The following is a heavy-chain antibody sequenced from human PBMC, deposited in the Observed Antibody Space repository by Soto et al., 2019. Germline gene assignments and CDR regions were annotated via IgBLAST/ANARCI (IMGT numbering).Heavy chain of an antibody. J-gene: IGHJ3*02. D-gene: IGHD2-2*01. CDR2: IYSGGST. CDR3: ARDQANCSSTSCYGYDAFDI. Sequence: VGSLRLSCAASWFTVSSNYMSWVRQAPGKGLEWVSVIYSGGSTYYADSVKGRFTISRDNSKNTLYLQMNSLRAEDTAVYYCARDQANCSSTSCYGYDAFDIWGQGTMVTVSS. V-gene: IGHV3-53*01. CDR1: WFTVSSNY.